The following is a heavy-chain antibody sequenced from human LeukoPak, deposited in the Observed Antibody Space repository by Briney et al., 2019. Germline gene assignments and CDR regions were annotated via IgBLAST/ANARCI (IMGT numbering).Heavy chain of an antibody. CDR3: VRGTGYSAYDYDFDY. CDR2: IGTAGDT. V-gene: IGHV3-13*04. CDR1: GFTFSSYD. J-gene: IGHJ4*02. D-gene: IGHD5-12*01. Sequence: PGGSLRLSCAASGFTFSSYDMHWVRQPPGKGLEWVSAIGTAGDTYYPGSVKRRFTISRENTKNSLYLQMNSLRAGDTAVYYCVRGTGYSAYDYDFDYWGQGTLVTVSS.